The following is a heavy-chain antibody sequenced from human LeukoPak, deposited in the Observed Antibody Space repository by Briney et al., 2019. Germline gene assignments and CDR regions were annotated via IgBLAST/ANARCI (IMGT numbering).Heavy chain of an antibody. D-gene: IGHD5-18*01. CDR1: GGSISTHY. CDR3: ATIKRGSIFGYFDF. V-gene: IGHV4-59*11. J-gene: IGHJ4*02. Sequence: SGTLSLTCTVSGGSISTHYWSWIRQPPGKGLEWIGYVLDSERTKDNPSLKSRATLSADTSKNQFSLRLTSVTAADSAVYYCATIKRGSIFGYFDFWGQGVLVTVSS. CDR2: VLDSERT.